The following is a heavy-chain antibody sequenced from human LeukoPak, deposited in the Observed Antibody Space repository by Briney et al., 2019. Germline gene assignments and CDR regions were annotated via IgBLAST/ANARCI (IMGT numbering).Heavy chain of an antibody. CDR2: IYPGDSET. CDR3: AKQRCIGDSCYRGEADWFDP. V-gene: IGHV5-51*01. Sequence: ESLKISCKGSGYSFTSFWIGWVRQMPGKGLEWMGIIYPGDSETLYSPSFQGQVTISADKSINTAYLQWSSLKASDSAMYYCAKQRCIGDSCYRGEADWFDPWGQGTLVTVSS. CDR1: GYSFTSFW. J-gene: IGHJ5*02. D-gene: IGHD2-15*01.